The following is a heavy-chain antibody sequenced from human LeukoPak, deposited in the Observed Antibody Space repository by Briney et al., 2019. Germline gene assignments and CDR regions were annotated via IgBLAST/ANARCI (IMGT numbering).Heavy chain of an antibody. J-gene: IGHJ1*01. CDR2: ISYDGSNK. V-gene: IGHV3-30*04. D-gene: IGHD1-14*01. CDR3: ATGEGIEYFQH. Sequence: GGSLRLSCAASGFTFSGSAMHWVRQASGKGLEWVAVISYDGSNKYYADSVKGRFTISRDNSKNTLYLQMNSLRAEDTAVYYCATGEGIEYFQHWGQGTLVTVSS. CDR1: GFTFSGSA.